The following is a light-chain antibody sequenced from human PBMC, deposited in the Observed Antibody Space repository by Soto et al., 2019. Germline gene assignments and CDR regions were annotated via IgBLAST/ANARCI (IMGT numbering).Light chain of an antibody. CDR1: QSVSSY. Sequence: EIVLTQSPATLSLSPGERATLSCRASQSVSSYLAWYQQRPGQAPRLLIYYASNRATGVPARFSGSGSGTDFTLTISSLEPEDFAVYYCQQRSSWPPTFGQGTRLEIK. CDR2: YAS. V-gene: IGKV3-11*01. J-gene: IGKJ5*01. CDR3: QQRSSWPPT.